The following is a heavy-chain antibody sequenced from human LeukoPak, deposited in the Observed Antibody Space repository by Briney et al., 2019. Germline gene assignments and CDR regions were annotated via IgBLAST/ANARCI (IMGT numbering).Heavy chain of an antibody. J-gene: IGHJ4*02. CDR1: GFTFSSYG. CDR2: ISYDGSNK. D-gene: IGHD5-12*01. Sequence: GGSLRLSCAASGFTFSSYGMHWVRQAPGKGLEWVAVISYDGSNKYYADSVKGRFTISRDNSKSTLYLQMNSLRAEDTAVYYCAKALTYEGYFDYWGQGTLVTVSS. V-gene: IGHV3-30*18. CDR3: AKALTYEGYFDY.